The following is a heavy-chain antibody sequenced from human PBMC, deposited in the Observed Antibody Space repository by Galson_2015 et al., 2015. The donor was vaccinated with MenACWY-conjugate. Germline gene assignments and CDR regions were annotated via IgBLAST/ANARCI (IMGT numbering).Heavy chain of an antibody. V-gene: IGHV3-48*04. Sequence: SLRLSCAASGFTFSSYSMNWVRQAPGKGLEWVSYISSSSSTIYYADSVKGRFTISRDNAKNSLYLQMNGLRAEDTAVYYCARDFSSLDYWGQGTLVTASS. CDR1: GFTFSSYS. D-gene: IGHD2-2*01. CDR2: ISSSSSTI. J-gene: IGHJ4*02. CDR3: ARDFSSLDY.